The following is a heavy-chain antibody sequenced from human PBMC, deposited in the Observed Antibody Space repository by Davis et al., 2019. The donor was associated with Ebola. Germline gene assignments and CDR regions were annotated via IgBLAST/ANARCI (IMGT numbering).Heavy chain of an antibody. V-gene: IGHV3-33*08. Sequence: GESLKISCVVSGFSFDNSWMTWVRQAPGKGLEWVAVMWHDGNNEYYADSVKGRFTISRDNSKNTLYLQMNSLRAEDTAVYYCRGAISYGWFDPWGQGTLVTVSS. CDR2: MWHDGNNE. CDR3: RGAISYGWFDP. CDR1: GFSFDNSW. J-gene: IGHJ5*02. D-gene: IGHD4-17*01.